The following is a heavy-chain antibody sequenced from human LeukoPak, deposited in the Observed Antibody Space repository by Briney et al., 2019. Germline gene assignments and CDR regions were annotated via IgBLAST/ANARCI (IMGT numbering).Heavy chain of an antibody. CDR3: TRIFCNSTSCYHFDH. J-gene: IGHJ4*02. CDR2: INVNRGGT. Sequence: ASVKVSCKASGYTFTDYYMHWVRQAPGQGLEWMGWINVNRGGTNYAQKFRDRVTMTRDTSISTAYMELSRLRSDDTAVYFCTRIFCNSTSCYHFDHWGQGTLVTASS. V-gene: IGHV1-2*02. D-gene: IGHD2-2*01. CDR1: GYTFTDYY.